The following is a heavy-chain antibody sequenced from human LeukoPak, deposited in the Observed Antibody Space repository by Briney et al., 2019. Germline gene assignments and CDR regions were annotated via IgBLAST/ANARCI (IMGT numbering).Heavy chain of an antibody. V-gene: IGHV1-8*01. CDR1: GYTFASYD. Sequence: ASVKVSCKASGYTFASYDINWVRQATGQGLEWMGWMNPNSGNTGYTQKFQGRVTMTRDTSISTAYMELSSLRSEDTAVYYCARGRRGYCSSTSCYKGRPYYYYYMDVWGKGTTVTVSS. CDR2: MNPNSGNT. D-gene: IGHD2-2*02. CDR3: ARGRRGYCSSTSCYKGRPYYYYYMDV. J-gene: IGHJ6*03.